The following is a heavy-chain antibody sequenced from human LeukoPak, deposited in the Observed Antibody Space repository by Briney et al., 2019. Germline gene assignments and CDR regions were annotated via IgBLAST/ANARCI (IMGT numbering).Heavy chain of an antibody. J-gene: IGHJ4*02. D-gene: IGHD6-6*01. CDR1: GLTFSGYA. V-gene: IGHV3-23*01. Sequence: GGSLRLSCAAPGLTFSGYAMSWVRQTAGRGLEWVSGVSGSGGSTSYADSVKGRFTISRDNSKNTLYLEMTSLRAEDTAVYYCARGSYSSSSDYWGQGTLVTVSS. CDR3: ARGSYSSSSDY. CDR2: VSGSGGST.